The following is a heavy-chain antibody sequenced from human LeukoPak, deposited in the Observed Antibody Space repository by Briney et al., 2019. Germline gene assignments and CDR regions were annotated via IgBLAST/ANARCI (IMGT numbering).Heavy chain of an antibody. Sequence: GGSLRLSCAASGFTFSSYGMSWVRQAPGKGLEWVSAISGSGGSTYYADSVKGRFTISRDDSKNTLSLQMNSLRVEDTAVYHCARDLAWGAFDYWGQGTLVTVSS. J-gene: IGHJ4*02. CDR1: GFTFSSYG. D-gene: IGHD7-27*01. CDR2: ISGSGGST. CDR3: ARDLAWGAFDY. V-gene: IGHV3-23*01.